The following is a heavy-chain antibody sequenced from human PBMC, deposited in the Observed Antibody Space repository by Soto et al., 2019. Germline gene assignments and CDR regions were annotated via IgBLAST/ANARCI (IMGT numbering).Heavy chain of an antibody. CDR2: IHHSGST. CDR3: ASPGYCSDGTCYPDY. Sequence: QVQLQQWGAGLLQPSATLSLTCAVYGGSLSGSYWSWIRQPPGTGLEWIGEIHHSGSTYYNPYLKSRVTLSVDTSKNQFSLKLNSVTAADTAVYYCASPGYCSDGTCYPDYWGQGTLVTVSS. CDR1: GGSLSGSY. V-gene: IGHV4-34*01. J-gene: IGHJ4*02. D-gene: IGHD2-15*01.